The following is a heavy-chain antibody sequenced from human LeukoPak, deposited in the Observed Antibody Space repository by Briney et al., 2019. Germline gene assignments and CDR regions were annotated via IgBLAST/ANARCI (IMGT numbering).Heavy chain of an antibody. D-gene: IGHD2-2*01. J-gene: IGHJ5*02. Sequence: SETLSLTCAVYGGSFSGYYWSWIRQPPGKGLEWIGEINHSGSTNYNPSLKSRVTISVDTSKNQFSLKLSSVTAADTAVYYCARGRWKYQLQGRWFDPWGQGTLVTVSS. CDR2: INHSGST. V-gene: IGHV4-34*01. CDR1: GGSFSGYY. CDR3: ARGRWKYQLQGRWFDP.